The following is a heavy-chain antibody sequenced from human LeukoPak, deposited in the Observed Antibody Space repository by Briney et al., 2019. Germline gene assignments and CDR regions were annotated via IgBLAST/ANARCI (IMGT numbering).Heavy chain of an antibody. V-gene: IGHV1-18*01. Sequence: ASVKVSCKASGYTFTHFGINWVRQAPGQGLEWMGWISGYNGNRNYAQNLQDRVTMTTDTSTSTAYMEVRSLRSDATAVYYCARGGFHGDSDYWGQGTLVIVSS. CDR1: GYTFTHFG. CDR3: ARGGFHGDSDY. J-gene: IGHJ4*02. CDR2: ISGYNGNR. D-gene: IGHD4-17*01.